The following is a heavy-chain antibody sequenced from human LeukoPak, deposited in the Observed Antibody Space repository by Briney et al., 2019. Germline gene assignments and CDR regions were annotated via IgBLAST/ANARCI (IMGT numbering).Heavy chain of an antibody. CDR1: GVTFSNYA. J-gene: IGHJ6*02. CDR3: VKGITFNYHYGMDV. D-gene: IGHD1-20*01. CDR2: ISSNGGSP. Sequence: GGSLRLSCSASGVTFSNYAMHWVRQAPGKGLEYVSGISSNGGSPYNADSVKARFTISRDNSKNTLYLQMSSLRAEDMAMYYCVKGITFNYHYGMDVWGQGTTVTVSS. V-gene: IGHV3-64D*09.